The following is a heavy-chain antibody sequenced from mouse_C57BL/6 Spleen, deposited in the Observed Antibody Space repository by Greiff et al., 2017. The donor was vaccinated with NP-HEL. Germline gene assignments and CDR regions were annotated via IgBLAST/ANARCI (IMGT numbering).Heavy chain of an antibody. D-gene: IGHD2-2*01. J-gene: IGHJ2*01. V-gene: IGHV1-61*01. CDR2: IYPSDSET. Sequence: QVQLQQPGAELVRPGSSVKLSCKASGYTFTSYWMDWVKQRPGQGLEWIGNIYPSDSETHYNQKFKDKATLTVDKSSSTAYMQLSSLTSEDSAVYYCARGLRRVYYFDYLGQGTTLTVSS. CDR1: GYTFTSYW. CDR3: ARGLRRVYYFDY.